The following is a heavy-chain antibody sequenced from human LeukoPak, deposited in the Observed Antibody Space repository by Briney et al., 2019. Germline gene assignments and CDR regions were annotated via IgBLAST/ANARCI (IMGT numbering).Heavy chain of an antibody. CDR2: IYYSGST. CDR1: GGSISSYY. V-gene: IGHV4-59*01. Sequence: SETLSLTCTVSGGSISSYYWSWIRQPPGKGLEWIGYIYYSGSTNYNPSLKSRVTISVDTSKNQFSLKLSSVTAADTAVYYCARGGDYDILTGPFDNWFDPWGQGTLVTVSS. D-gene: IGHD3-9*01. CDR3: ARGGDYDILTGPFDNWFDP. J-gene: IGHJ5*02.